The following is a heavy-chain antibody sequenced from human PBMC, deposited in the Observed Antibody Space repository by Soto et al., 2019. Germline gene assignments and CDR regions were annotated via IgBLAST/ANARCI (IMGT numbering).Heavy chain of an antibody. CDR2: ISSSSSYI. Sequence: EVQLVESGGGLVKPGGSLRLSCAASGFTFSSYSMNWVRQAPGKGLEWVSSISSSSSYIYYADSVKGRFTISRDNAKNSLYRHMNRLRAEDTAVYYCARDRWRGSGSGYYYYGMDVWGQGNTVTVSS. CDR1: GFTFSSYS. D-gene: IGHD6-19*01. V-gene: IGHV3-21*01. CDR3: ARDRWRGSGSGYYYYGMDV. J-gene: IGHJ6*02.